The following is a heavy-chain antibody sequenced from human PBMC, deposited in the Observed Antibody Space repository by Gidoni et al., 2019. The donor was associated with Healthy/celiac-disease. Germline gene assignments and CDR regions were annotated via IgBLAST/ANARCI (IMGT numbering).Heavy chain of an antibody. D-gene: IGHD3-10*01. CDR2: INSDGSST. CDR3: ARGTRSMVRGVIGRA. J-gene: IGHJ5*02. V-gene: IGHV3-74*01. Sequence: SYWMHWVRQAPGKGLVWVSRINSDGSSTSYADSVKGRLTISRDNAKNTLYLQMNSLRAEDTAVYYCARGTRSMVRGVIGRAWGQGTLVTVSS. CDR1: SYW.